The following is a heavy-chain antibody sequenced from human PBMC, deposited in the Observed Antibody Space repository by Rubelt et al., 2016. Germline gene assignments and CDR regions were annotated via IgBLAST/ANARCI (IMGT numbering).Heavy chain of an antibody. D-gene: IGHD1-26*01. CDR2: ISGSGGST. J-gene: IGHJ4*02. CDR3: AKGSGSYYPFDY. CDR1: GFTFSSYA. V-gene: IGHV3-23*04. Sequence: EVQLVESGGGLVKPGGSLRLSCAASGFTFSSYAMSWVRQAPGKGLEWVSAISGSGGSTYYVDSGVGRFTSCRENSKNTLYLQMNSLRAEDTAGYYCAKGSGSYYPFDYWGQGTLVTVSS.